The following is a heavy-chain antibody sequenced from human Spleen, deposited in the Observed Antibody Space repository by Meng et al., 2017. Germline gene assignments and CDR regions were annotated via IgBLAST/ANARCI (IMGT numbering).Heavy chain of an antibody. CDR1: GFTFSNAW. J-gene: IGHJ4*02. V-gene: IGHV3-15*01. CDR3: ATGAAAADH. CDR2: IKSNSDGGTT. Sequence: GESLKISCEGSGFTFSNAWMTWVRQAPGKGLEWVGRIKSNSDGGTTDYAAPVKGRFTISRDDSKNTLYLQMNSLITEDTAVYFCATGAAAADHWGQGTLVTVSS. D-gene: IGHD6-13*01.